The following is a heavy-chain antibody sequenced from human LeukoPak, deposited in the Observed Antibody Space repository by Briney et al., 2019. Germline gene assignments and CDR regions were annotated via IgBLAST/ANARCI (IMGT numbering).Heavy chain of an antibody. J-gene: IGHJ4*02. D-gene: IGHD6-13*01. Sequence: SETLSLTCTVSGGSISSYYWSWIRQPPGKGLEWIGYIYYSGSTNYNPSLKSRVTISVDTSKNQFSLKLSSVTAADTAVYYCARSIAAANIFDYWGQGTLVTVSS. V-gene: IGHV4-59*08. CDR1: GGSISSYY. CDR3: ARSIAAANIFDY. CDR2: IYYSGST.